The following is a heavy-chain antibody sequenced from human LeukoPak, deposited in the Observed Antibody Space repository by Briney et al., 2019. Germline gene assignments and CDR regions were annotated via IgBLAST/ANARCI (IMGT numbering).Heavy chain of an antibody. CDR2: IHYSGST. CDR1: GGSISSYY. CDR3: ARSGDFWSGYYYFDY. D-gene: IGHD3-3*01. Sequence: SETLSLTCTVSGGSISSYYWSWIRQPPGKGLEWIGYIHYSGSTNYNPSLKSRVTISVDTSKNQFSLKLSSVTAADTAVYYCARSGDFWSGYYYFDYWGQGTLVTVSS. J-gene: IGHJ4*02. V-gene: IGHV4-59*08.